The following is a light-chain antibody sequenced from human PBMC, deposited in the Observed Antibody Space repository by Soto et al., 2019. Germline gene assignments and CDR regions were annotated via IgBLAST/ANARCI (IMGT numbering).Light chain of an antibody. CDR1: QSVSSGY. V-gene: IGKV3-20*01. Sequence: EIVLTQSPGTLSLSPGERATLSCRASQSVSSGYLAWYQQKPGQAPRFLIYDTSTRATGIPDRFSGSGSGTDFTLTISRLEPDDFAVYYCQQYGSSRITFGQGTRLELK. CDR3: QQYGSSRIT. CDR2: DTS. J-gene: IGKJ5*01.